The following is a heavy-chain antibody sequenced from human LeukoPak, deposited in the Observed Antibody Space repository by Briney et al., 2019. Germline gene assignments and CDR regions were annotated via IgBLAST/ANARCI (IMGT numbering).Heavy chain of an antibody. Sequence: SETLSLTCAVYGGSFSGYYWSWLRQPPGKGLEWIGEINHSGSTNYNPSLKSRVTISVDTSKNQFSLKLSSVTAADTAVYYCARAGGYSSSWYADYWGQGTLVTVSS. CDR1: GGSFSGYY. D-gene: IGHD6-13*01. CDR2: INHSGST. J-gene: IGHJ4*02. CDR3: ARAGGYSSSWYADY. V-gene: IGHV4-34*01.